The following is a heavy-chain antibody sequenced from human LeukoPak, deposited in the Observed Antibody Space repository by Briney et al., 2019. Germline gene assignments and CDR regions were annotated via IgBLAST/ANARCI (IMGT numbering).Heavy chain of an antibody. Sequence: GGSLRLSCAASGFTFSTYSMNWVRQAPGKGLEWVSSISSSSSYIYYADSVKGRFTISRDNVKNSLYLQMNSLRAEDTAVYYCARDKVVGATHFDYWGQGTLVTVSS. CDR1: GFTFSTYS. V-gene: IGHV3-21*01. CDR2: ISSSSSYI. CDR3: ARDKVVGATHFDY. D-gene: IGHD1-26*01. J-gene: IGHJ4*02.